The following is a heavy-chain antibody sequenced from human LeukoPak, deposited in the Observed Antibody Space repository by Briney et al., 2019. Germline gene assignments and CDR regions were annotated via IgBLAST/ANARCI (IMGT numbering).Heavy chain of an antibody. CDR2: LYCRSKWYN. CDR3: ARQVGATRYLFDY. V-gene: IGHV6-1*01. CDR1: GDSVSSNTAA. Sequence: SQTQSLTCAISGDSVSSNTAAWTWIRQSPSRGLEWLGRLYCRSKWYNDYAVSVKRRITVNPDTSKNQFSLQLNSVTPEDTAVYYCARQVGATRYLFDYWGQGTLVTV. J-gene: IGHJ4*02. D-gene: IGHD1-26*01.